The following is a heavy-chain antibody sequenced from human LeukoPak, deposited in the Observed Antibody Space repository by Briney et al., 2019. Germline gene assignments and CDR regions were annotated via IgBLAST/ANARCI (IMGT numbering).Heavy chain of an antibody. J-gene: IGHJ4*02. V-gene: IGHV3-53*01. CDR2: IYSGGST. CDR3: ARSKTYYYDSSGYYPSFFDY. Sequence: GGSLRLSCAASGFTVSNNYMRWVRQAPGKGLEWVSLIYSGGSTYYADSVKGRFTISRDNSKNTLYLQMNSLRAEDTAVYYCARSKTYYYDSSGYYPSFFDYWGQGTLVTVSS. D-gene: IGHD3-22*01. CDR1: GFTVSNNY.